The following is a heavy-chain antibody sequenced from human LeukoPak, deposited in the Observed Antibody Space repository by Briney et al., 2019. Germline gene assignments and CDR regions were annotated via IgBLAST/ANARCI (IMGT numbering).Heavy chain of an antibody. V-gene: IGHV4-34*01. CDR3: ARGYDGTGNAFDI. J-gene: IGHJ3*02. CDR1: GGSFSGYF. CDR2: INHSGST. Sequence: SETLSLTCAVSGGSFSGYFWGWIRQPPGKGLEWIGEINHSGSTNYNPSLKSRVTISVDTSKNQFSLKLSSVTAADTAVYYCARGYDGTGNAFDIWGQGTMVTVSS. D-gene: IGHD1-14*01.